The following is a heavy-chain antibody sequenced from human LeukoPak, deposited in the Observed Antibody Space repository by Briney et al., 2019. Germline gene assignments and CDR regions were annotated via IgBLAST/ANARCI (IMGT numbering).Heavy chain of an antibody. CDR2: IYPGDADT. J-gene: IGHJ4*02. D-gene: IGHD5-24*01. Sequence: GESLKISCKASGYTFSSYWIGWVRQMPGKGQEWVSIIYPGDADTRYSPSFQGHVTVSADKSMSTAYLQWSSLKASDTALYYCARQRDGFFDYWGQGTLVTVSS. V-gene: IGHV5-51*01. CDR1: GYTFSSYW. CDR3: ARQRDGFFDY.